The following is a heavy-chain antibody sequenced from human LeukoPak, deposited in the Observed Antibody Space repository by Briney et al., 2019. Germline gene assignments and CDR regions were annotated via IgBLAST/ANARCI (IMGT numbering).Heavy chain of an antibody. Sequence: PGGSLRLSCAASGFTFSSHWMSWVRQAPGKGLEWVANIKQHGSEKYYVDSVKGRFTISRDNAKNSLYLQMNSLRAEDTAVYYCAREFSTSSHFDTWGQGTLVAVSS. D-gene: IGHD6-6*01. CDR3: AREFSTSSHFDT. J-gene: IGHJ4*02. V-gene: IGHV3-7*01. CDR1: GFTFSSHW. CDR2: IKQHGSEK.